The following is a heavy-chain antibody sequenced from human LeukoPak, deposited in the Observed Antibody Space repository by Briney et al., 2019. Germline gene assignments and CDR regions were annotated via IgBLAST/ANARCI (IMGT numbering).Heavy chain of an antibody. CDR3: ARPVRFLEWLASPYYYGMDV. V-gene: IGHV1-69*13. D-gene: IGHD3-3*01. CDR2: IIPIFGTA. CDR1: GGTFSSYA. J-gene: IGHJ6*02. Sequence: SVKVSCKASGGTFSSYAISWVRQAPGQGLEWMGGIIPIFGTANYAQKFQGRVTITADESTSTAYMELSSLRSEDTAVYYCARPVRFLEWLASPYYYGMDVWGQGTTVTVSS.